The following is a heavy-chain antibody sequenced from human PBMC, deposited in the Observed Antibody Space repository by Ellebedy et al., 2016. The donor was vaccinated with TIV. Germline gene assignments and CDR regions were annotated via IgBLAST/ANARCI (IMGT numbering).Heavy chain of an antibody. CDR2: LSTSGGST. Sequence: GESLKISCAASGFTFSNSPMTWVRQAPGKGLEWVASLSTSGGSTFYADSVRGRFTISRDNSKNTLSLQMNSLRAEGTALYYCARCPSGSAYCRIIDYWGQGTQVTVSS. J-gene: IGHJ4*02. D-gene: IGHD3-22*01. V-gene: IGHV3-23*01. CDR1: GFTFSNSP. CDR3: ARCPSGSAYCRIIDY.